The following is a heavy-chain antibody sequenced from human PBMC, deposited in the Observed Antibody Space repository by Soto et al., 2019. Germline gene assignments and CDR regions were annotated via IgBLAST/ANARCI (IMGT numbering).Heavy chain of an antibody. CDR2: IIPIFGTA. V-gene: IGHV1-69*01. Sequence: QVQLVQSGAEVKKPGSSVKVSCKASGGTFSSYAISWVRQAPGQGLEWMGGIIPIFGTANYAQKFQGRVTFAAEESTGQAYVGGSGWSAEDRAVYCCGGGGGYYYDSSGYFDAFDIWGQGTMVTVSS. D-gene: IGHD3-22*01. CDR3: GGGGGYYYDSSGYFDAFDI. CDR1: GGTFSSYA. J-gene: IGHJ3*02.